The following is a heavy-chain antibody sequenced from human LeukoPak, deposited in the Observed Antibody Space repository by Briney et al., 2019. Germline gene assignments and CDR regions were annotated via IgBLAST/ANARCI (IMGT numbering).Heavy chain of an antibody. V-gene: IGHV4-34*01. CDR1: GGSFSGYY. Sequence: PSETLSLTCAVYGGSFSGYYWSWIRQPPGKGLEWIGEINHSGSTNYNPSLKSRVTISVDTSKNQFSLKLSSVTAADTAVYYCARLWLQLIDYWGQGTLVTVSS. D-gene: IGHD5-24*01. CDR2: INHSGST. CDR3: ARLWLQLIDY. J-gene: IGHJ4*02.